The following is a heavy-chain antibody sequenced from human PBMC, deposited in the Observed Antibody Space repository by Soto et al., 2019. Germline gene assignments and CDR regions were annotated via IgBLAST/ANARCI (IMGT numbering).Heavy chain of an antibody. V-gene: IGHV1-69*13. CDR1: GGTFRSYA. J-gene: IGHJ6*02. D-gene: IGHD2-8*01. Sequence: SVKVSCKASGGTFRSYAISWVRQAPGQGLEWMGGIIPIFGTANYAQKFQGRVTITADESTSTAYMELSSLRSEDTAVYYCARGYCTNGVCPYYYYGMDVWGQGTTVTVSS. CDR3: ARGYCTNGVCPYYYYGMDV. CDR2: IIPIFGTA.